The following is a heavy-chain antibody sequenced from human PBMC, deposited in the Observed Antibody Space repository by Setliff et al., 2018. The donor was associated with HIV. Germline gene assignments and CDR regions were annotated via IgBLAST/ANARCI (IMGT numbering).Heavy chain of an antibody. CDR3: ARGHYNFWSGYYTWYYFDY. J-gene: IGHJ4*02. D-gene: IGHD3-3*01. V-gene: IGHV4-59*08. Sequence: NPSETLSLTCTVSGGSISSYYWSWIRQPPGKGLEWIGYIYYSGSTNYNPSLKSRVTISVDTSKNQFSLKLSSVTAADTAVYYCARGHYNFWSGYYTWYYFDYWGQGTLVTVSS. CDR1: GGSISSYY. CDR2: IYYSGST.